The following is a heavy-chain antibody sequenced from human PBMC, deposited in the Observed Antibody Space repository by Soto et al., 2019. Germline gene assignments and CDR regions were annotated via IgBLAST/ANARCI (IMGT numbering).Heavy chain of an antibody. CDR3: SYIPSPGGRYQIGATFDY. CDR2: ISGSSGST. CDR1: GFTFSSYA. V-gene: IGHV3-23*01. D-gene: IGHD3-10*01. Sequence: EVQLLESGGGLVQPGGSLRLSCAASGFTFSSYAMSWVRQAPGKGLEWVSAISGSSGSTDYADSVKGRFTISRDNSKNTLNMPLNRLRDEDTAVYSCSYIPSPGGRYQIGATFDYWGQGTLVTVSS. J-gene: IGHJ4*02.